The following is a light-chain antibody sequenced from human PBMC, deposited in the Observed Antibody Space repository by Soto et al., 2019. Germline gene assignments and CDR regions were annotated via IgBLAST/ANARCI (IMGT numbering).Light chain of an antibody. J-gene: IGKJ1*01. Sequence: IVLTQSPATLSLSPGARATLSCRAGQSVSTYLAWYQQKPGQAPRLLIYDTFNSATGIPARFSGSGSGTDFTLTISSLGPEDLAVYFWVQRSTWSWTSGEGTKVEIK. CDR1: QSVSTY. CDR2: DTF. CDR3: VQRSTWSWT. V-gene: IGKV3-11*01.